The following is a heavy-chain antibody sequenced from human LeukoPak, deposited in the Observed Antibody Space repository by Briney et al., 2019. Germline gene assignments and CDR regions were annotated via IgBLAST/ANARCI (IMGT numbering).Heavy chain of an antibody. CDR3: ARTYSSFDY. CDR2: INNDGSTT. J-gene: IGHJ4*02. CDR1: GFTFSSYA. Sequence: QPGGSLRLSCAVSGFTFSSYAMHWVRQAPGKGLVWVSRINNDGSTTAYADSVKGRFTISRDNTKNTLYLQMNSLRAEDTAVYYCARTYSSFDYWGQGTMVTVSS. D-gene: IGHD6-19*01. V-gene: IGHV3-74*01.